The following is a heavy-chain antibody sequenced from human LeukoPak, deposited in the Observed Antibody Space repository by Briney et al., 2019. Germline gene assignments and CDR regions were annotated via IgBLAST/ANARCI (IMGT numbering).Heavy chain of an antibody. D-gene: IGHD1-1*01. CDR2: SHHSGNT. CDR3: ARSRGRLAQLDY. V-gene: IGHV4-38-2*01. Sequence: SETLSLTCSVSGYSISSGYYWGWIRQPPGKGLEWIGSSHHSGNTYYNPSLKSRVTISVDTSKNQFSLKLRSVTAADTAVYYCARSRGRLAQLDYWGQGTLVTVSS. CDR1: GYSISSGYY. J-gene: IGHJ4*02.